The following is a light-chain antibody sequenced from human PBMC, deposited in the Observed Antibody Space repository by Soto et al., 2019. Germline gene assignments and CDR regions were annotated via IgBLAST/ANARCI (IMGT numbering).Light chain of an antibody. CDR2: GNT. Sequence: QLVLTQPPSVSGAPGQRLTISCTGSNSNIGAGFNVHWYQQFPGTAPKLLIYGNTNRPSGVPDRFSGSKSGTSASLAITGLQAEDEADYYCQSYDSGQGGSYVFGTGTKLTVL. V-gene: IGLV1-40*01. CDR1: NSNIGAGFN. J-gene: IGLJ1*01. CDR3: QSYDSGQGGSYV.